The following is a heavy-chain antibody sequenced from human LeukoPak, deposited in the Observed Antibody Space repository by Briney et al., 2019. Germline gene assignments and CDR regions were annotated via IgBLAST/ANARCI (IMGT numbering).Heavy chain of an antibody. Sequence: SETLSLTCTVSGGSISSYYWSWVRQSPGKGLEWIGYIYYSGSTNYNPSRKSRVTISVDTSKNHFSLNLRSVTAADTAVYYCARGYYYYMDVWGKGTTVTVSS. J-gene: IGHJ6*03. V-gene: IGHV4-59*01. CDR2: IYYSGST. CDR3: ARGYYYYMDV. CDR1: GGSISSYY.